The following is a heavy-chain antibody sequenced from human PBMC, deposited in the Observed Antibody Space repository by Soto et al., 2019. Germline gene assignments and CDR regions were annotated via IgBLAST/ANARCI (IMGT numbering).Heavy chain of an antibody. D-gene: IGHD5-12*01. Sequence: GGSLRLSCAASGFPFSSYAMSWVRQAPGKGLEWVSTVSGSGGNTYYADSVKGRFTISRDNSKNTLYLQMNILRADDAAVYYWAKIFYGYLAGRYFDYWGQGTLVTVSS. CDR2: VSGSGGNT. J-gene: IGHJ4*02. V-gene: IGHV3-23*01. CDR3: AKIFYGYLAGRYFDY. CDR1: GFPFSSYA.